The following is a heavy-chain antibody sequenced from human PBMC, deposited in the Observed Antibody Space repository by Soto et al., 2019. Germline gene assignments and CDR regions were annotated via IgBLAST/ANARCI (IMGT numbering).Heavy chain of an antibody. J-gene: IGHJ4*02. CDR2: TRNKANSYTT. CDR3: ARAGALNSRPNWNYFDY. Sequence: GGSLRLSCVASGFTFSDHYMDWVRQAPGKGLEWVGRTRNKANSYTTEYAASVKGRFTISRDDSKNSLYLQMNSLKTEDTAVYYCARAGALNSRPNWNYFDYWGQGTLVTVSS. V-gene: IGHV3-72*01. CDR1: GFTFSDHY. D-gene: IGHD1-1*01.